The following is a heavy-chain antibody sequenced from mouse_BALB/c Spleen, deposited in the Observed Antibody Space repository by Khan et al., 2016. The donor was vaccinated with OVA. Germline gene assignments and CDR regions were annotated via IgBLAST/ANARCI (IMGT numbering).Heavy chain of an antibody. J-gene: IGHJ3*01. CDR3: VTRRISSTWFTY. Sequence: QVQLKESGAELAKPGASVKMSCKASGYTFTKYWMPWVKQRPGQGLEWIGYINPSTGYTEYNQKFKDKATLPADQSSSTAYMQLSSLPSEDSAVYYWVTRRISSTWFTYWGNGTLASVAA. V-gene: IGHV1-7*01. CDR1: GYTFTKYW. D-gene: IGHD1-1*01. CDR2: INPSTGYT.